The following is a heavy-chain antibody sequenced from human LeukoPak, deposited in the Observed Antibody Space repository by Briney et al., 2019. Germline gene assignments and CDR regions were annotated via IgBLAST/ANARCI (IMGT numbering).Heavy chain of an antibody. Sequence: SETLSLTCGVSTEFFSGYYWGWIRQPPGKGLEWIGRIYTSGSTNYNPSLKSRVTMSVDTSKNQFSLTLSSVTAADTAVYYCARDRPYDYVWGSYRYDAFDIWGQGTMVTVSS. CDR1: TEFFSGYY. D-gene: IGHD3-16*02. CDR2: IYTSGST. J-gene: IGHJ3*02. CDR3: ARDRPYDYVWGSYRYDAFDI. V-gene: IGHV4-4*07.